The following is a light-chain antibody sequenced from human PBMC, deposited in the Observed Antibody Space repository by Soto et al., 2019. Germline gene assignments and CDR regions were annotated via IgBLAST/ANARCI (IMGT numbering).Light chain of an antibody. V-gene: IGKV3-15*01. CDR1: QSVSSN. J-gene: IGKJ1*01. CDR2: GAS. Sequence: EIVMTQSPATLSVSPGERATLSCRASQSVSSNLAWYQQKPGQAPRLLIYGASTRATGIPARFSGSGSGTEFTLTISSLQSEDFAVYYCHQYNNWPLWTFGPGTKVDIK. CDR3: HQYNNWPLWT.